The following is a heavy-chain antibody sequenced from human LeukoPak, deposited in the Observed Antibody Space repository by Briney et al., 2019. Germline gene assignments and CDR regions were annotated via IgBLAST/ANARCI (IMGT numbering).Heavy chain of an antibody. J-gene: IGHJ5*02. D-gene: IGHD2-2*01. Sequence: SETLSLTCTVSGSSISSYYWSWLRQPPGTGLEWIGYISDSGSTNYNSSLKSRVTISLDMSKNQLSLKLSSVTAADTAVYYCARHIVVVPAATNWFDPWGQGTLVTVSS. CDR2: ISDSGST. CDR3: ARHIVVVPAATNWFDP. V-gene: IGHV4-59*08. CDR1: GSSISSYY.